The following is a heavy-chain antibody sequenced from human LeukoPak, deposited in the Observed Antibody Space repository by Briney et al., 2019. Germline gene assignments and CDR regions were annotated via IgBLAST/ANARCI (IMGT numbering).Heavy chain of an antibody. D-gene: IGHD3-10*01. CDR2: IYPGDSDT. CDR1: GYRFTSYW. V-gene: IGHV5-51*01. Sequence: GESLKISFKGSGYRFTSYWIGWVRPMPGKGLEWMGIIYPGDSDTRYSPSFQGQVTISADKSISTAYLQWSSLKASDTAMYYCARLPANMVPYYWGQGTLVTVSS. CDR3: ARLPANMVPYY. J-gene: IGHJ4*02.